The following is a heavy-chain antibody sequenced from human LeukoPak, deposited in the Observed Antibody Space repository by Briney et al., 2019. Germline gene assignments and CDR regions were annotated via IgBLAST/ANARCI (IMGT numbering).Heavy chain of an antibody. CDR3: ARWSGSGSFFDY. CDR1: GGTFSSYA. CDR2: IIPILGIA. V-gene: IGHV1-69*04. D-gene: IGHD3-10*01. Sequence: ASVKVSCKASGGTFSSYAISWVRQAPGQGLEWMGRIIPILGIANYAQKFQGRVTITADKSTSTAYMELSSLRSEDTAVYYCARWSGSGSFFDYWGQGTLVTVSS. J-gene: IGHJ4*02.